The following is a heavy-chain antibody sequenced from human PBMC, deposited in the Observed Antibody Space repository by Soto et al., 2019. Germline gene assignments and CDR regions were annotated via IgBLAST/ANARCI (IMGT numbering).Heavy chain of an antibody. Sequence: AASGFRFRTRAMSWVRPAPGKGLEWVASIRPGGDSTYYADSVKGRFAVSRDNSNVTLYLQMDSLRVEDTAIYYCTTHEEGAPWAGGFDSWGQGTLVTVSS. CDR2: IRPGGDST. D-gene: IGHD1-26*01. CDR3: TTHEEGAPWAGGFDS. V-gene: IGHV3-23*01. J-gene: IGHJ5*01. CDR1: GFRFRTRA.